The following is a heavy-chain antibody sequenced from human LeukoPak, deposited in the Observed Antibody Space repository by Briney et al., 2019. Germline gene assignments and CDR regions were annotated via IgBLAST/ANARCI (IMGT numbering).Heavy chain of an antibody. CDR2: IIPIFGTA. J-gene: IGHJ4*02. V-gene: IGHV1-69*13. Sequence: SVKVSCKASGGTFSSYAISWVRQAPGQGLGWMGGIIPIFGTANYAQKFQGRVTITADESTSTAYMELSSLRSEDTAVYYCASTKWFDDSSGYYWTFDYWGQGTLVTVSS. CDR1: GGTFSSYA. CDR3: ASTKWFDDSSGYYWTFDY. D-gene: IGHD3-22*01.